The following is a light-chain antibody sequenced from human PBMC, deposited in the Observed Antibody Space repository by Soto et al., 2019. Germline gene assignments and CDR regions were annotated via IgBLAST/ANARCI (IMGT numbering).Light chain of an antibody. V-gene: IGKV1-5*03. CDR1: QSISSW. CDR3: QQYNTYPWT. Sequence: DIPMTQSPSTLSASVGDRVTITCRASQSISSWLAWYQQKPGTAPKLLIYKASSVESGVPSRFSGSGSGTEFTLTISSLQPDDFATYYCQQYNTYPWTFGQGTKVEIK. CDR2: KAS. J-gene: IGKJ1*01.